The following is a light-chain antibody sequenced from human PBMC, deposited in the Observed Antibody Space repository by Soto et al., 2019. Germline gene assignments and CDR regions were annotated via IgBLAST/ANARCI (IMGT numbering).Light chain of an antibody. Sequence: QSVLTQPPSASGNPGQRVTISCSGSSTNIGSKSVNWYQQLPGTAPKLLIHSNSQRPSGVPDRFSGSKSGTSASLAISGLQSEDEADYYCAAWDDSLSGPVFGGGTKLTVL. CDR2: SNS. CDR3: AAWDDSLSGPV. V-gene: IGLV1-44*01. J-gene: IGLJ3*02. CDR1: STNIGSKS.